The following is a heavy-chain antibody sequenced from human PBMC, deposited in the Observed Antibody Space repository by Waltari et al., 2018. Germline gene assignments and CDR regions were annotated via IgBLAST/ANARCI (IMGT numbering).Heavy chain of an antibody. CDR2: RRYDGSNK. CDR3: ANLPLWQLVSDAFDI. V-gene: IGHV3-30*02. D-gene: IGHD6-13*01. J-gene: IGHJ3*02. CDR1: GFTFSSYG. Sequence: QVQLVESGGGVVQPGGSLRLSCAASGFTFSSYGMHWVRQAPGKGLEWVAFRRYDGSNKYYADSVKGRFTISRDNSKNTLYLQMNSLRAEDTAVYYCANLPLWQLVSDAFDIWGQGTMVTVSS.